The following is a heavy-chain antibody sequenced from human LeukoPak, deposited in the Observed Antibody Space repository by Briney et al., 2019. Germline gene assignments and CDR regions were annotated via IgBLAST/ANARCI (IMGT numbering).Heavy chain of an antibody. CDR1: GFTFSSYG. J-gene: IGHJ4*02. CDR3: ARGRYYFDY. CDR2: IRFDGTIK. Sequence: PGGSLRLSCAASGFTFSSYGMHWVRQAPGQGLEWVAFIRFDGTIKYYAESVKGRFTISRDNSKNTLYLQMNSLRAEDTAVYYCARGRYYFDYWGQGTLVTVSS. V-gene: IGHV3-30*02.